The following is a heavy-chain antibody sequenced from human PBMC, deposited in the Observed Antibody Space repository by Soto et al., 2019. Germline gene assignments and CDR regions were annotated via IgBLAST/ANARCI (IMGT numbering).Heavy chain of an antibody. Sequence: ASVKVSCKASGFTFTSSAVQWVRQARGQRLEWIGWIVVGSGNTNYAQKFQERVTITRDMSTSTAYMELSSLRSEDTAVYYCAAPLGIAAAGPYYGMDVWGQGTTVTVSS. D-gene: IGHD6-13*01. CDR2: IVVGSGNT. CDR3: AAPLGIAAAGPYYGMDV. CDR1: GFTFTSSA. J-gene: IGHJ6*02. V-gene: IGHV1-58*01.